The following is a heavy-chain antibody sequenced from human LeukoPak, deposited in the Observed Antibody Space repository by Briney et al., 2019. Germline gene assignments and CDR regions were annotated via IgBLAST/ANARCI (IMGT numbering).Heavy chain of an antibody. J-gene: IGHJ4*02. Sequence: PSETLSLTCTVPGGSVSSGDYYWAWIRQPPGRGLEWVAYIYNGVSTYYNPSLRSRLTISADVSKYQFSLQLTSVTAADTAVYYCARHQGYCTSPSCHSWIDSWGQGTLVIVSS. V-gene: IGHV4-30-4*01. CDR1: GGSVSSGDYY. CDR2: IYNGVST. CDR3: ARHQGYCTSPSCHSWIDS. D-gene: IGHD2-2*01.